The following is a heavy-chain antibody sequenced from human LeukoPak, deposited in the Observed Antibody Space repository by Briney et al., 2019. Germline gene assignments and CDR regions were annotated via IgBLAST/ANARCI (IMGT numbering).Heavy chain of an antibody. V-gene: IGHV4-61*02. CDR3: ARDLDGYNSYWYFDL. Sequence: SETLSLTCTVSGDSISSSGYYWSWIRQPAGKGLEWIGRIYTSGSTNYNPSLKSRVTMSVDTSKNQFSLKLSSVTAADTAVYYCARDLDGYNSYWYFDLWGRGTLVTVSS. CDR1: GDSISSSGYY. J-gene: IGHJ2*01. CDR2: IYTSGST. D-gene: IGHD5-24*01.